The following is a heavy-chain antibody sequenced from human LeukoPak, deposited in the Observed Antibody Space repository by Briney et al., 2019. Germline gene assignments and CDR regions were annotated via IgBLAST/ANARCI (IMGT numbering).Heavy chain of an antibody. J-gene: IGHJ6*02. CDR2: IYYSEST. D-gene: IGHD5-18*01. Sequence: SETLSLTCTVSGGSISSYYWSWIRQPPGKGQEWVGYIYYSESTNYNPSLKRRATISVDTSKNQFSLKLSSVTAADTAVYYCASGYSYGVYYYYGMDVWGQGTTVTVSS. CDR1: GGSISSYY. V-gene: IGHV4-59*01. CDR3: ASGYSYGVYYYYGMDV.